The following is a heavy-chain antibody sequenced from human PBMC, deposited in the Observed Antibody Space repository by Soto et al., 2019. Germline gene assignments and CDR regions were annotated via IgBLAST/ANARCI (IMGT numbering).Heavy chain of an antibody. CDR1: GYTFTNFG. J-gene: IGHJ4*02. CDR2: ISAYNGNT. D-gene: IGHD3-16*01. Sequence: QVQLVQSGAEVKKPGASVKVSCKTSGYTFTNFGLSWVRQAPGQGLEWMGWISAYNGNTNYAQNFQGRVTMTTDTSTSTAYMELRSPRAADTAVYYCARGGTQIDYWGQGTLVTVSS. V-gene: IGHV1-18*01. CDR3: ARGGTQIDY.